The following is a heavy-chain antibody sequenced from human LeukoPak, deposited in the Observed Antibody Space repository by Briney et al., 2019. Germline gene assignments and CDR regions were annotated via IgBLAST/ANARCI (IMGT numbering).Heavy chain of an antibody. CDR1: GGSISSYY. Sequence: SETLSLTCPVSGGSISSYYWSWIRQPPGKGLEWIWYIYYSGSTNYNPSLKSRVTISVDTSKNQFSLKLSSVTAADTAVYYCARSRRGSGWYSGWFDPWGQGTLVTVSS. V-gene: IGHV4-59*01. CDR3: ARSRRGSGWYSGWFDP. D-gene: IGHD6-19*01. J-gene: IGHJ5*02. CDR2: IYYSGST.